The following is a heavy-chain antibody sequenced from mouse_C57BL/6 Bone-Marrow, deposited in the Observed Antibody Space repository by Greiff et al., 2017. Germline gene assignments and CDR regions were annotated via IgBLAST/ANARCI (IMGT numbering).Heavy chain of an antibody. CDR1: GFTFSSYA. J-gene: IGHJ1*03. CDR3: TREGWIITVPYWYFDV. Sequence: EVQLVESGEGLVKPGGSLKLSCAASGFTFSSYAMSWVRQTPEKRLEWVAYISSGGDYIYYADTVKGRFTISRDNARNTLYLQMSSLKSEDTAMYYCTREGWIITVPYWYFDVWGTGTTVTVS. D-gene: IGHD1-1*01. CDR2: ISSGGDYI. V-gene: IGHV5-9-1*02.